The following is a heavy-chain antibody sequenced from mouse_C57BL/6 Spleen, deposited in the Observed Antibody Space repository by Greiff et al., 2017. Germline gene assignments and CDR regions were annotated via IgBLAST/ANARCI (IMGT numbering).Heavy chain of an antibody. V-gene: IGHV1-55*01. CDR2: IYPGSGST. CDR1: GYSFTSYW. CDR3: ASYYGNYVGAMDY. Sequence: QVQLQQPGAELVKPGASVKMSCKASGYSFTSYWITWVKQRPGQGLEWIGDIYPGSGSTNYNEKFKSKATLTVDTSSSTASMQLSSLTSEDSAVYYCASYYGNYVGAMDYWGQGTSVTVSS. J-gene: IGHJ4*01. D-gene: IGHD2-10*01.